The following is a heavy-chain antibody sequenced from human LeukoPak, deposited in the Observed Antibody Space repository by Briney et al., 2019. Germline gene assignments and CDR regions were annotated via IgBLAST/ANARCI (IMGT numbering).Heavy chain of an antibody. J-gene: IGHJ4*02. D-gene: IGHD1-26*01. CDR1: GGSISSYY. Sequence: PSETLSLTCTVSGGSISSYYWSWIRQPAGKGLEWIGRIYSSGSTNYNPSLKSRVTLSVDTSKNGFSLKLSSVTAADTAVYYCARDLIVGATYIPFDYWGQGTLVTVSS. CDR2: IYSSGST. CDR3: ARDLIVGATYIPFDY. V-gene: IGHV4-4*07.